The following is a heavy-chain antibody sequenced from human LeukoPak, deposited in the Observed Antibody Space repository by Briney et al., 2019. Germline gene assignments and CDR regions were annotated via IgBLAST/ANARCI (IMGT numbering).Heavy chain of an antibody. J-gene: IGHJ4*02. CDR2: ISSSSSYI. CDR1: GYTFSIFT. Sequence: GGSLRLSCASSGYTFSIFTMNWVRQAPGKGLEWVSSISSSSSYIYYADSVKGRFTISRDNAKNSLYLQMNSLRAEDTAVYYCAREVIAVAGGDWGQGTLVTVSS. V-gene: IGHV3-21*01. CDR3: AREVIAVAGGD. D-gene: IGHD6-19*01.